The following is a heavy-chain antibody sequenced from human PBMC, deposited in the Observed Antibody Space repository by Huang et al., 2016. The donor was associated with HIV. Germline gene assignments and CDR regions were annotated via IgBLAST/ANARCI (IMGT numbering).Heavy chain of an antibody. CDR2: VFFLGNT. J-gene: IGHJ6*02. Sequence: QLRESGPGLVTPSETLSLTCSASGTSMTSSTFYWGWFRQPPGRGLEWIGSVFFLGNTYDNRSLKRRVTISIDTANKQYSMRLTSVTAADTAVYFCAREVRSVDTDRPDGYYYRGLDVWGQGTTVIVSS. D-gene: IGHD2-2*03. CDR3: AREVRSVDTDRPDGYYYRGLDV. CDR1: GTSMTSSTFY. V-gene: IGHV4-39*02.